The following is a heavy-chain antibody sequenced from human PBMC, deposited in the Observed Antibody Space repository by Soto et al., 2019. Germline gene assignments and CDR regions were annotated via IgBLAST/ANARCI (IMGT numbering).Heavy chain of an antibody. J-gene: IGHJ5*02. CDR2: IYYSGST. CDR3: ARAMVVTQNWFDP. D-gene: IGHD2-21*02. Sequence: QVQLQESGPGLVKPSQTLSLTCTVSGGSISSGDYYWSWIRQPPGKGLECIGYIYYSGSTYYNPSLKSRVTISVDTSKNQFSLKLSSVTAADTAVYYCARAMVVTQNWFDPWCQGTLVTVSS. CDR1: GGSISSGDYY. V-gene: IGHV4-30-4*01.